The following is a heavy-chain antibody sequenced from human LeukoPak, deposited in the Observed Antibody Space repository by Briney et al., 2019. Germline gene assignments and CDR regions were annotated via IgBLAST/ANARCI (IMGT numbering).Heavy chain of an antibody. J-gene: IGHJ6*04. CDR1: GFTFSSYW. CDR2: IKQDGSEK. CDR3: AELGITMIGGV. D-gene: IGHD3-10*02. V-gene: IGHV3-7*01. Sequence: PGGSLRLSCAASGFTFSSYWMSWVRQAPGKGLEGVANIKQDGSEKYYVDSVKGRFTISRDNAKNSLYLQMNSLRAEDTAVYHCAELGITMIGGVWGKGTTVTISS.